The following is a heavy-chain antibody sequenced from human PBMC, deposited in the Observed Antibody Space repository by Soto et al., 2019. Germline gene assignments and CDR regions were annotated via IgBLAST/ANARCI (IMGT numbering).Heavy chain of an antibody. CDR2: IVVGSGNT. D-gene: IGHD2-21*02. V-gene: IGHV1-58*01. CDR3: AADPNWTVPRPEAGHD. CDR1: GFTFTSSA. J-gene: IGHJ4*02. Sequence: GASVKVSCKASGFTFTSSAVQWVRQARGQRLEWIGWIVVGSGNTNYAQKLQERVTITRDMPTSTAYMELSSLRSEDTAVYYCAADPNWTVPRPEAGHDWGQGTLVTVSS.